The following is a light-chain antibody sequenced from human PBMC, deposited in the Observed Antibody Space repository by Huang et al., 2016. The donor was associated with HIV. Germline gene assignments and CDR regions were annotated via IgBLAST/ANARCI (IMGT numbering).Light chain of an antibody. CDR1: KSINTY. V-gene: IGKV1-39*01. CDR2: AAS. Sequence: DIQMTQSPSSLSASVGDRVTITGRASKSINTYLNWFQQKPGKAPKVLISAASTLQSGVPSVFSGGGSGTHFTLTITSLQPEDFATYYCQQTYTGVTFGQGTKVEIK. CDR3: QQTYTGVT. J-gene: IGKJ1*01.